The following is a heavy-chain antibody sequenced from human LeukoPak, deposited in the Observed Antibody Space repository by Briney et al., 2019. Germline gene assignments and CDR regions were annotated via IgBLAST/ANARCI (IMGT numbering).Heavy chain of an antibody. CDR3: ARRGDLGRYWYFDL. V-gene: IGHV4-59*08. D-gene: IGHD3-10*01. CDR1: GGSISSYY. Sequence: LETLSLTCTVSGGSISSYYWSWIRQPPGKGLEWIGYIYYSGSTNYNPSLKSRVTISVDTSKNQFSLKLSSVTAADTAVYYCARRGDLGRYWYFDLWGRGTLVTVSS. CDR2: IYYSGST. J-gene: IGHJ2*01.